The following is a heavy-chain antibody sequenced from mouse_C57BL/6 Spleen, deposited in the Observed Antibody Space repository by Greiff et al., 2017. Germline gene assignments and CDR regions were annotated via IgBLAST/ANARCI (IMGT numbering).Heavy chain of an antibody. D-gene: IGHD2-12*01. Sequence: QVQLQQPGAELVRPGSSVKLSCKASGYTFTSYWMHWVKQRPIQGLEWIGNIDPSDSETHYNQKFKDKATLTVDKSSSTAYMQLSSLTSEDSAVYNCARGIYRGMDYWGQGTSVTGSS. J-gene: IGHJ4*01. CDR1: GYTFTSYW. V-gene: IGHV1-52*01. CDR2: IDPSDSET. CDR3: ARGIYRGMDY.